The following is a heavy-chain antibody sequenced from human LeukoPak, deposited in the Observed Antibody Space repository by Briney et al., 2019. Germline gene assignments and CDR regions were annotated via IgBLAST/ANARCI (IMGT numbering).Heavy chain of an antibody. CDR2: TSSSDPGT. Sequence: PSGGSLRLSCAASGFTFSNYGVHWVRQAPGKGLEWVAATSSSDPGTYHADSVRGRFTISRDNSKNTLYLQMNRLRVEDAAVYYCARAPVTSCRGAFCYPFDYWGQGTLVTVSS. CDR1: GFTFSNYG. D-gene: IGHD2-15*01. V-gene: IGHV3-23*01. CDR3: ARAPVTSCRGAFCYPFDY. J-gene: IGHJ4*02.